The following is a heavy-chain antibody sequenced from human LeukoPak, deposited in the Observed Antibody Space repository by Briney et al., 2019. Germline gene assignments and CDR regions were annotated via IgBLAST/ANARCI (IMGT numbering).Heavy chain of an antibody. CDR1: GDSFTTYY. D-gene: IGHD2-2*01. V-gene: IGHV4-4*07. CDR3: AREIWGYCSSTSCPGGHPFNF. CDR2: MYTNGIT. J-gene: IGHJ4*02. Sequence: SETLSVTCSVSGDSFTTYYWRWIRQSAGEGLEWIGRMYTNGITSYNPSLKSQVTMSLDTSKNQFSLTLSSVTAADTAVYYCAREIWGYCSSTSCPGGHPFNFWGQGTLVTVSS.